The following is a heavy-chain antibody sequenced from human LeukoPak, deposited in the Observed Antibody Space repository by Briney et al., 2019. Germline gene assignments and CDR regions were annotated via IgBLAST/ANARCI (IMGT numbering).Heavy chain of an antibody. CDR3: ARDHTSGWYYFDY. CDR1: GFTFSSYT. D-gene: IGHD6-19*01. Sequence: GGSLRLSCVASGFTFSSYTMHWVRQAPGKGLEYVSGITSNGGSTYYANSVKGRFTISRDNSKNTLYLQMGSLRAEDMALYYCARDHTSGWYYFDYWGLGTLVTVSS. CDR2: ITSNGGST. J-gene: IGHJ4*02. V-gene: IGHV3-64*01.